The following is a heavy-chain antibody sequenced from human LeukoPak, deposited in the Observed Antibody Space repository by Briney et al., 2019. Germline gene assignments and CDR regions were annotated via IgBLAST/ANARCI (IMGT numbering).Heavy chain of an antibody. J-gene: IGHJ4*02. V-gene: IGHV4-59*01. CDR2: IYYSGGA. CDR3: ARSPTGGSPFFDY. Sequence: SETLSLTCTVSGGSISTYYWSWIRQPPGKGLEWIGYIYYSGGANYNPSLKSRLTISVDTSKNQFSLRLSSVTAADTAVYYCARSPTGGSPFFDYWGQGTLVTVSS. CDR1: GGSISTYY. D-gene: IGHD2-15*01.